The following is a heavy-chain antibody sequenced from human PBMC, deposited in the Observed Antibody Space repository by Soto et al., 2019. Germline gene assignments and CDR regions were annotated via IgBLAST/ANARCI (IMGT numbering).Heavy chain of an antibody. J-gene: IGHJ4*02. V-gene: IGHV3-49*05. CDR2: IRSKAYGGTT. CDR3: TRRYSYMNFDY. Sequence: KPGGSLRLSCTASGFTFGDYAMSWFRQAPGKGLEWVGFIRSKAYGGTTEYAASVKGRFTISRDDSKSIAYLQMNSLKTEDTAVYYCTRRYSYMNFDYWGQGTLVTVSS. CDR1: GFTFGDYA. D-gene: IGHD5-18*01.